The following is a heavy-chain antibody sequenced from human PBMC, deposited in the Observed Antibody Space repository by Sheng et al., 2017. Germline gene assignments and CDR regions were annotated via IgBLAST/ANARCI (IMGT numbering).Heavy chain of an antibody. J-gene: IGHJ6*03. D-gene: IGHD1-26*01. CDR3: ARVRVGATNLYYYYYMDV. V-gene: IGHV3-53*02. Sequence: EVQLVETGGGLIQPGGSLRLSCAASGFTVSSNYMSWVRQAPGKGLEWVSVIYSGGSTYYADSVKGRFTISRDNSKNTLYLQMNSLRAEDTAVYYCARVRVGATNLYYYYYMDVWGKGTTVTVSS. CDR2: IYSGGST. CDR1: GFTVSSNY.